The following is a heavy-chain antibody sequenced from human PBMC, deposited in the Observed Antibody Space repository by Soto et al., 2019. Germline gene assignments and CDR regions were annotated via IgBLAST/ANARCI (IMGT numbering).Heavy chain of an antibody. CDR3: ARGLSVSMVRGVTNPWVDY. CDR1: GGSISRSTYY. V-gene: IGHV4-39*01. J-gene: IGHJ4*02. Sequence: SETLSLTCTVSGGSISRSTYYWAWIRQPPGKGLEWIGSMYYGGSIYYNPSLKSRVTISADTSKNQFSLKLNSVTAADTAVYYCARGLSVSMVRGVTNPWVDYWGQGTLVTVSS. CDR2: MYYGGSI. D-gene: IGHD3-10*01.